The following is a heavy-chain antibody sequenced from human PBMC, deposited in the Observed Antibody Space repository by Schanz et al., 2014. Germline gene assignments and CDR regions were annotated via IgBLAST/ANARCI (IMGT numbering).Heavy chain of an antibody. CDR2: MYHSGSS. V-gene: IGHV4-59*11. J-gene: IGHJ4*02. CDR1: GGSISSHF. CDR3: ARVGGGILTSWYSLDS. Sequence: QVQLQESGPGLVKPSETLSLTCTVSGGSISSHFWSWIRQPPGKGLEWIGYMYHSGSSNYNPSLKMRVTISVDTSKNQFSLKMTSLTAADTAVYFCARVGGGILTSWYSLDSWGQGTLVTVSS. D-gene: IGHD2-8*02.